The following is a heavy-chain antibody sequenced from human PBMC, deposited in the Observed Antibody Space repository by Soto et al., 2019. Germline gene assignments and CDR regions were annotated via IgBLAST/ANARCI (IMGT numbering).Heavy chain of an antibody. J-gene: IGHJ6*02. CDR1: GFTFSGYG. CDR3: VKDGSIGWPYFDDMDV. Sequence: QVQLVESGGGLVQPGRSLRLSCAASGFTFSGYGMNWVRQAPGKGLEWVAVILYDGSKKYYADSVKDRFTISRDNSKNTLYLTMSSMRDEDTAVYYCVKDGSIGWPYFDDMDVWGQGTTVTVSS. V-gene: IGHV3-30*18. CDR2: ILYDGSKK. D-gene: IGHD2-21*01.